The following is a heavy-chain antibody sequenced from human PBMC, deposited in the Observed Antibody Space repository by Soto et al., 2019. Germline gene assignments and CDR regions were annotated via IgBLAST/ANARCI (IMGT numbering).Heavy chain of an antibody. J-gene: IGHJ3*02. CDR1: GGTLSDHG. Sequence: QVQLEQSGAEVKKPGSSVKISCKASGGTLSDHGVSWLRQAPGQGLEWVGGTIPVFNTAKYAPKFQGRVTIAADNSTNIASMELGSLRSDDTAFYYCARGVYGSGNYYTGPSAFDIWGQGTLVIVSS. D-gene: IGHD3-10*01. CDR2: TIPVFNTA. CDR3: ARGVYGSGNYYTGPSAFDI. V-gene: IGHV1-69*06.